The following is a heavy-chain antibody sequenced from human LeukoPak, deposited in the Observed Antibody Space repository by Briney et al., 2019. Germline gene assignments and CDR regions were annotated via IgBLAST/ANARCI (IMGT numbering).Heavy chain of an antibody. Sequence: PGGSLRLSCAASGFIFSSYVMSWVRQAPGKGLEWVSAISGSGGSTCYADSVKGRFTISRDNSKNTLYLQMNRLRAEDTAVYYCAKGGTVTTDYWGQGTLVTVSS. J-gene: IGHJ4*02. CDR1: GFIFSSYV. CDR2: ISGSGGST. CDR3: AKGGTVTTDY. D-gene: IGHD4-17*01. V-gene: IGHV3-23*01.